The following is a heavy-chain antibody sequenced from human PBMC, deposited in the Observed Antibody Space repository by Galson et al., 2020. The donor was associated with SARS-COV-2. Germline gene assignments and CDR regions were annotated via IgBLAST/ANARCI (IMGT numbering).Heavy chain of an antibody. Sequence: GGSLRLSCAASGFTFSSYAMHWVRRAPGKGLEWVAVISHDGSNDYYADSVKGRFIISRDNSKNTLYLQMNSLRAEDTAAFYCARDRTYYNFWTTYYSQYYYYSMDVWGQGTPVTVS. CDR1: GFTFSSYA. CDR2: ISHDGSND. D-gene: IGHD3-3*01. V-gene: IGHV3-30*04. CDR3: ARDRTYYNFWTTYYSQYYYYSMDV. J-gene: IGHJ6*02.